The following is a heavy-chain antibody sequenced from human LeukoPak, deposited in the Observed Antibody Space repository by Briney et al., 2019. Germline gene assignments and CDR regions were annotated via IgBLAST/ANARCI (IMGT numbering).Heavy chain of an antibody. CDR1: GGSISSGDYY. Sequence: SETLSLTCTVSGGSISSGDYYWSWIRQPPGKGLEWIGYIYYSGSTYYNPSLKSRISMSVDTSKNQFSLKLSSVTAADTAVYYCARGRYDILTGYYYMDVWGKGTTVTVSS. J-gene: IGHJ6*03. D-gene: IGHD3-9*01. CDR2: IYYSGST. CDR3: ARGRYDILTGYYYMDV. V-gene: IGHV4-30-4*08.